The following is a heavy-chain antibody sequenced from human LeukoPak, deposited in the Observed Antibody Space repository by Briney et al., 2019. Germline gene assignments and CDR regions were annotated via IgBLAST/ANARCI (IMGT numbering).Heavy chain of an antibody. V-gene: IGHV3-9*01. Sequence: GGSLRLSCVASGLTFDDYAMHWVRQAPGKGLEWVSGISYSSETIGYVDSVKGRFTISRDNVRKSLYLQMNSLRIEDTALYYCAKDRGGGSQLGDAYDVWGQGTMVSVSS. CDR1: GLTFDDYA. D-gene: IGHD5-24*01. CDR3: AKDRGGGSQLGDAYDV. J-gene: IGHJ3*01. CDR2: ISYSSETI.